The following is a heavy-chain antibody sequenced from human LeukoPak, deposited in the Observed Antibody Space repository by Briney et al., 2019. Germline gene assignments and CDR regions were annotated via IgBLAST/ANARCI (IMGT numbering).Heavy chain of an antibody. CDR2: IYSGGRT. CDR3: AREGQQLTLDF. V-gene: IGHV3-53*01. Sequence: GGSLRLSCAAAGFTVSSNYMSRVRQAPGQGLERVSVIYSGGRTYYADSVKGRFTISRDNSKNTLYLQMNSLRAEDTAVYYCAREGQQLTLDFWGRGTLVSVSS. CDR1: GFTVSSNY. D-gene: IGHD6-13*01. J-gene: IGHJ4*02.